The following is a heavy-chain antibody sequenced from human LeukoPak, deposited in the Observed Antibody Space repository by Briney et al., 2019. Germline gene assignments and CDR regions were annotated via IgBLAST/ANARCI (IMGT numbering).Heavy chain of an antibody. CDR1: GYTFSIFH. CDR2: INPSDGST. J-gene: IGHJ3*02. D-gene: IGHD5-12*01. Sequence: ASMKVCCKASGYTFSIFHIHWVRQAPGQGLEWMGMINPSDGSTNYAQKFQGRVTMTSDRSTSTVAMDLSSLRSDDTAVYYCARESTFRLLRNVSDIWGQGTMVTVSS. CDR3: ARESTFRLLRNVSDI. V-gene: IGHV1-46*01.